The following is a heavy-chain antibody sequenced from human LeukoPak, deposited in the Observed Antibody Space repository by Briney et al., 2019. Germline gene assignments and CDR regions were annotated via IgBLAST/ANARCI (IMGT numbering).Heavy chain of an antibody. CDR2: IYYSGST. CDR3: ATSYCSGGSCYKLFDY. D-gene: IGHD2-15*01. CDR1: GGSISSSSYY. J-gene: IGHJ4*02. V-gene: IGHV4-39*01. Sequence: SETLSLTYTVSGGSISSSSYYWGWIRQPPGKGLEWIGSIYYSGSTYYNPSLKSRVTISVDTSKNQFSLKLSSVTAADTAVYYCATSYCSGGSCYKLFDYWGQGTLVTVSS.